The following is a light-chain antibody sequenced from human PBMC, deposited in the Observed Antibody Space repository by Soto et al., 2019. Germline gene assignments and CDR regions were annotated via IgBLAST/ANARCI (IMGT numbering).Light chain of an antibody. CDR1: QSVSSY. Sequence: EIVLTQSPATLSSSPGERATLSCRASQSVSSYLAWYQHKPGQAPRLLIYDASNRATGIPARFSGSGSGTDFTLTISSLEPEDFAVYYCQQRSNWPQITFGQGTRLEIK. CDR2: DAS. J-gene: IGKJ5*01. V-gene: IGKV3-11*01. CDR3: QQRSNWPQIT.